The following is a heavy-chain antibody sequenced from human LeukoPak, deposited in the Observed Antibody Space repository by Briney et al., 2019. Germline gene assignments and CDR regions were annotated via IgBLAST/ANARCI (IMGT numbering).Heavy chain of an antibody. V-gene: IGHV3-23*01. CDR3: ATSRLNSYFDY. D-gene: IGHD1-7*01. J-gene: IGHJ4*02. CDR1: GFTFSSYG. CDR2: ISNSGGST. Sequence: SGGSLRLSCAASGFTFSSYGMSWVRQAPGKGLEWVSVISNSGGSTDYADSVKGRFTISRDNAKNSLYLQMNSLRAEDTAVYYCATSRLNSYFDYWGQGTLVTVSS.